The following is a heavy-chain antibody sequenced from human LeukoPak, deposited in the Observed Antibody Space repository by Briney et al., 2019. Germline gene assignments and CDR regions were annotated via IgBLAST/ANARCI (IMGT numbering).Heavy chain of an antibody. CDR1: GFTFSSYA. CDR2: ISGAGDST. CDR3: AKEESTVATITASGY. Sequence: GGSLRLSCAASGFTFSSYAMNWVRQAPGKGLEWVSAISGAGDSTYYADSVKGRFTVSRDNSKNTLYLQMNSLRAEDTAVYFCAKEESTVATITASGYWGQGTLVTVSS. D-gene: IGHD5-12*01. J-gene: IGHJ4*02. V-gene: IGHV3-23*01.